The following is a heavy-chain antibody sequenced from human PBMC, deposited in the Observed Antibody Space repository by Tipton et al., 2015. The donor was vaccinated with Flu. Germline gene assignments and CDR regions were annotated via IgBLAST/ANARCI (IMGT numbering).Heavy chain of an antibody. D-gene: IGHD6-13*01. CDR2: IYYSGST. Sequence: GLVKPSETLSLTCTVSGGSISSSSYYWGWIRQPPGKGLEWIGSIYYSGSTYYNPSLKGRVAISVDTSKNQFALKLSSVTAADTAVYYCARDRGSSSWSDYWGQGTLVTVSS. V-gene: IGHV4-39*06. CDR3: ARDRGSSSWSDY. J-gene: IGHJ4*02. CDR1: GGSISSSSYY.